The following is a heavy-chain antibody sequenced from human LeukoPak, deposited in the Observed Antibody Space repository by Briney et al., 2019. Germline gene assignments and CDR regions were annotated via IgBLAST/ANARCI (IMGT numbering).Heavy chain of an antibody. V-gene: IGHV4-34*01. CDR1: GGSFSGYY. Sequence: SETLSLTCAVYGGSFSGYYWSWIRQPPGKGLEWIGEVNHSGSTKYNPSLKSRVTILVDTSKNQFSLKLSSVTAADTAVYYCATTTGGPYNWFDPWGQGTLVTVSS. D-gene: IGHD1-1*01. CDR2: VNHSGST. J-gene: IGHJ5*02. CDR3: ATTTGGPYNWFDP.